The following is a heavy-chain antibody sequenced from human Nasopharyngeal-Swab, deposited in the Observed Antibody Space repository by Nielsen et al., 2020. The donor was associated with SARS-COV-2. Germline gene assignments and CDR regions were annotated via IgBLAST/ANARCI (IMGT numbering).Heavy chain of an antibody. CDR3: ARPRIGSYYSWFDP. Sequence: GGSLRLSCAASGFTFRSYAMYWVRQAPGKGLEWVAVISYDGSDQYYADSVKGRFTISRDNSKNTLYLQMNSLRVEDTAVYYCARPRIGSYYSWFDPWGQGTLVTVSS. D-gene: IGHD3-10*01. V-gene: IGHV3-30*04. CDR1: GFTFRSYA. J-gene: IGHJ5*02. CDR2: ISYDGSDQ.